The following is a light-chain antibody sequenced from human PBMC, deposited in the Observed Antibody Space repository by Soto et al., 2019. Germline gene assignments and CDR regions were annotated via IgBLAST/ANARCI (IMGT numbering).Light chain of an antibody. CDR3: QQYNNWPTIT. CDR1: QSVSSN. CDR2: GAS. J-gene: IGKJ5*01. Sequence: EIVLTQSPATLSLSPGERATLSCRASQSVSSNLAWYQQKPGQAPRLLIYGASTRANGIPARFSGSGSGTEFTLTISSLQSEDFAVYDCQQYNNWPTITFGQGTRLEIK. V-gene: IGKV3-15*01.